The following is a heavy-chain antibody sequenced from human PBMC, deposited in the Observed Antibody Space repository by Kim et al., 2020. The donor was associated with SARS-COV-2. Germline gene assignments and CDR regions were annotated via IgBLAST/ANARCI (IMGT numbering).Heavy chain of an antibody. CDR3: ARGSDGVVTANMPWFDP. J-gene: IGHJ5*02. Sequence: SETLSLTCAVYGGSFSGYYWSWIRQPPGKGLEWIGEINHSGSTNYNPSLKSRGTISVDTSKNQFSLKLSSVTAADTAVYYCARGSDGVVTANMPWFDPWGQGTLVTVSS. CDR2: INHSGST. D-gene: IGHD2-21*02. CDR1: GGSFSGYY. V-gene: IGHV4-34*01.